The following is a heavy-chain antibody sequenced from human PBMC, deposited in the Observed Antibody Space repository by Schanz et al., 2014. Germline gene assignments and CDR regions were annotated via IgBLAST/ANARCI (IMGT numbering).Heavy chain of an antibody. CDR3: AKDLDANYFDY. D-gene: IGHD1-1*01. CDR1: GFTFSGNA. Sequence: VQLVESGGGLVQPGGSLRLSCAASGFTFSGNAMHWVRQAPGKGLEWVAVVSDDGNKKYYADSVKGRFTISRDNSKNTLYLQMNGLRGEDTAVYYCAKDLDANYFDYWGQGILXTVSS. CDR2: VSDDGNKK. J-gene: IGHJ4*02. V-gene: IGHV3-30*18.